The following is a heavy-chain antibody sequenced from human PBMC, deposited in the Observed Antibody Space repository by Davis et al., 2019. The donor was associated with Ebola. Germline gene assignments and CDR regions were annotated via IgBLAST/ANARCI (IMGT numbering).Heavy chain of an antibody. Sequence: GGSLRLSCAASGFTFSSYAMHWVRQAPGKGLEWVAVISYDGSNKYYADSVKGRLTISRDNAKNSLYLQMNSLRAEDTALYYCARGRIRLTRGAFDIWGQGTMVTVSS. CDR3: ARGRIRLTRGAFDI. CDR2: ISYDGSNK. J-gene: IGHJ3*02. CDR1: GFTFSSYA. V-gene: IGHV3-30-3*01. D-gene: IGHD3-3*01.